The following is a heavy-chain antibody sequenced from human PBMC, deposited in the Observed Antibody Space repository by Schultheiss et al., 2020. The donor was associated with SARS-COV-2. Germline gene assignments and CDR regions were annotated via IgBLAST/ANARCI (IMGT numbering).Heavy chain of an antibody. CDR1: GGSISSSSHY. CDR3: ARLPGGSYWHFDL. CDR2: IYYRGNT. Sequence: GSLRLSCTVSGGSISSSSHYWGWIRQPPGKGLEWIGSIYYRGNTYYNPSLKSRVTISVDTSKNQFSLKLSSVTAADTAVYYCARLPGGSYWHFDLWGRGTLVTVSS. J-gene: IGHJ2*01. V-gene: IGHV4-39*01. D-gene: IGHD2-15*01.